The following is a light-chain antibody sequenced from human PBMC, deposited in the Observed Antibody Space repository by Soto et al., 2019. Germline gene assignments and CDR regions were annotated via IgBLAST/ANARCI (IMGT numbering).Light chain of an antibody. CDR1: QSFTNTY. V-gene: IGKV3-20*01. J-gene: IGKJ1*01. CDR2: DAS. Sequence: EVVLTQSPGTLSLSPGERATLSCRASQSFTNTYLAWYQQKPGQAPRLLIYDASSRATGISDRFSGSASGTDFTLTISRLEPEDFAVYYCQQYGSSPPTFGQGTKVDIK. CDR3: QQYGSSPPT.